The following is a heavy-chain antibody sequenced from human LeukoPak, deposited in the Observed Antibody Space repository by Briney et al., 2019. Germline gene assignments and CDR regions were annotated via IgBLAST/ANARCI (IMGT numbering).Heavy chain of an antibody. Sequence: GGSLRLSCAASRFTFYDYNMHCVRQAPGKGLEWVSLITWNGDSTYYADSVEGRFTISRDNSKNSLYLQMNSLRTEDTALYYCAKDKWLRGYYYYYMDVWGKGTTVTVSS. V-gene: IGHV3-43*01. CDR3: AKDKWLRGYYYYYMDV. D-gene: IGHD5-12*01. J-gene: IGHJ6*03. CDR2: ITWNGDST. CDR1: RFTFYDYN.